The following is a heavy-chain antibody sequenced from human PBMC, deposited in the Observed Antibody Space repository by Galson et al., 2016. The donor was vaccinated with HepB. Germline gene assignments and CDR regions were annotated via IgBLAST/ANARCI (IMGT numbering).Heavy chain of an antibody. V-gene: IGHV3-64D*06. Sequence: SLRLSCAASGFTFSRYALHWVRQAPGKGLEYVSAISSNGGTTYYADSVKGRFTISRDNFKNMLYLQMSSLRAEDTAVYYCVKDFDYVWGRFPVQSKYYFDYWGQGTLVTVSP. J-gene: IGHJ4*01. CDR3: VKDFDYVWGRFPVQSKYYFDY. CDR1: GFTFSRYA. CDR2: ISSNGGTT. D-gene: IGHD3-16*01.